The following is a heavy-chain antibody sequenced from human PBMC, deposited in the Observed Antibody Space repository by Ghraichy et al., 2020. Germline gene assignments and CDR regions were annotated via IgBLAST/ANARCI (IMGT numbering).Heavy chain of an antibody. V-gene: IGHV6-1*01. Sequence: SQTLSLTCAISGDSVSSNSAAWNWIRQSPSRGLEWLGRTYYRSKCLNEYAVSVKSRITINPDTSKNQFSLRLNSVTPEDTAVYYCARGQPDYYAMDVWGQGTTVTVSS. CDR1: GDSVSSNSAA. CDR2: TYYRSKCLN. J-gene: IGHJ6*02. D-gene: IGHD1-14*01. CDR3: ARGQPDYYAMDV.